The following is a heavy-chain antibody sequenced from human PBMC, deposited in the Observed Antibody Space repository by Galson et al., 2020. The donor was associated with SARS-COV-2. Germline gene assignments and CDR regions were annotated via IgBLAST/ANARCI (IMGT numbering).Heavy chain of an antibody. V-gene: IGHV4-39*01. D-gene: IGHD3-10*02. CDR3: ARLRAITLYYVDY. CDR2: IYYSGST. J-gene: IGHJ4*02. CDR1: GGSISSSSYY. Sequence: ETSETLSLTCTVSGGSISSSSYYWGWIRQPPGKGLEWIGSIYYSGSTYYNPSLKSRVTISVDTSKNQFSLKLSSVTAADTAVYYCARLRAITLYYVDYWGQGTLVTVSS.